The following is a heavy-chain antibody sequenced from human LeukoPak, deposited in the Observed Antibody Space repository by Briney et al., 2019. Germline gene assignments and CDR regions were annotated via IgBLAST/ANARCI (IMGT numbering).Heavy chain of an antibody. J-gene: IGHJ4*02. D-gene: IGHD4-17*01. CDR2: INQDGSEK. V-gene: IGHV3-7*02. Sequence: GGSLRLSCAASGFTFSNYWMSWVRQAPGKGLEWVANINQDGSEKSYVDSVEGRFTISRDNAKNSLYLQMNSLRAEDTAVYYCARFDYADYLAFDYWGQGTLVTVSS. CDR3: ARFDYADYLAFDY. CDR1: GFTFSNYW.